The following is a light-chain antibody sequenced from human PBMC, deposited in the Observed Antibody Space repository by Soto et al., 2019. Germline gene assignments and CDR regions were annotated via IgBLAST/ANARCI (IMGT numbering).Light chain of an antibody. J-gene: IGKJ1*01. Sequence: DIQMTQSPSTLSASAGDRVTITCRASQSISSWLAWYQQKPGKAPKLLIYKASSLETGVPSRFSGSGSGTEFTLTISSLQPDDFATYYCQQYNSYSVTFGQGTKVEIK. CDR2: KAS. V-gene: IGKV1-5*03. CDR1: QSISSW. CDR3: QQYNSYSVT.